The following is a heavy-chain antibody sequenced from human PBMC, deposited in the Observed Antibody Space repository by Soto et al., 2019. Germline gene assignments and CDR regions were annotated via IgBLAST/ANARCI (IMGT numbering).Heavy chain of an antibody. CDR1: GGSFSGYY. J-gene: IGHJ4*02. CDR3: ARGRRSDHFFDY. D-gene: IGHD3-3*02. Sequence: SETLSLTCAVYGGSFSGYYWDWIRQPPGKGLEWIGEINPDGATNYTPSLRGRVTISIDTSRNQFSLKLSSGTAADTAVYYCARGRRSDHFFDYWGKGALVTVSS. CDR2: INPDGAT. V-gene: IGHV4-34*01.